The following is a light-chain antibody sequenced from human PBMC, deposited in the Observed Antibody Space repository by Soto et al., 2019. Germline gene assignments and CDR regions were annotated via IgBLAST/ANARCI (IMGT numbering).Light chain of an antibody. CDR2: DAS. CDR1: QNVNNY. Sequence: EILLTQSPATLSLSPGERATLSCRASQNVNNYLAWYQQKPGQTPRLLISDASNRATGIPARFSGSGSGTDFTLTISSLEPEDFAFYYCQQRKSWPITFGQGTRLEIK. CDR3: QQRKSWPIT. J-gene: IGKJ5*01. V-gene: IGKV3-11*01.